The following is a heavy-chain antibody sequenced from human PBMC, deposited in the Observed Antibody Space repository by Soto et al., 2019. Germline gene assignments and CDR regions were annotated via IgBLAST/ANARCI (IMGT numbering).Heavy chain of an antibody. CDR1: GYTFTSYG. J-gene: IGHJ4*02. CDR3: ARDDCSGVSCYSDYFDY. Sequence: GASVKVSCKASGYTFTSYGISWVRQAPGQGLEWMGWISAYNGNTNYAQKLQGRVTMTTDTSTSTAYMELRSLRSDDTAVYYCARDDCSGVSCYSDYFDYWCQGTLVTGSS. V-gene: IGHV1-18*01. CDR2: ISAYNGNT. D-gene: IGHD2-15*01.